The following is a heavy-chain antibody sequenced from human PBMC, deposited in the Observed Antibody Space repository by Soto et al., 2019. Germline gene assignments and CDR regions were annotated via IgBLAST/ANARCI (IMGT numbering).Heavy chain of an antibody. CDR2: ISAYNGNT. J-gene: IGHJ4*02. CDR3: ARDGPDYSNYE. D-gene: IGHD4-4*01. Sequence: ASVKVSCKASGYTFTSYAITWVRQAPGQGLEWMGWISAYNGNTNYAQKLQGRVTITADESTSTAYMELSSLRSEDTAVYYCARDGPDYSNYEWGQGTLVTVSS. V-gene: IGHV1-18*04. CDR1: GYTFTSYA.